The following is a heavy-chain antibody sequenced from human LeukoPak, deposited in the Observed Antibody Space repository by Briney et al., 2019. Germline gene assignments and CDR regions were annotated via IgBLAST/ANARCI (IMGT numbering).Heavy chain of an antibody. J-gene: IGHJ6*02. Sequence: PGGSLRLSCAASGFIFSSYAMHWVRQAPGKGLEWVAVISYDRNIKYYADSVKGRFTISSDNSKNTLFLQMNSLRAEDTAMYYCARGPMVRGAPLYYYYGMDVWGQGTTVTVSS. CDR2: ISYDRNIK. D-gene: IGHD3-10*01. CDR1: GFIFSSYA. V-gene: IGHV3-30-3*01. CDR3: ARGPMVRGAPLYYYYGMDV.